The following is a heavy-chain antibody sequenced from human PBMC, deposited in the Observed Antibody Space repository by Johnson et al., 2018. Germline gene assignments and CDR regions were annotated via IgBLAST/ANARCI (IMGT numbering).Heavy chain of an antibody. CDR1: GFPFSSYA. V-gene: IGHV3-30*04. D-gene: IGHD2-2*01. CDR3: ARASSGVVPTAISFDY. J-gene: IGHJ4*02. CDR2: ISYDGSQK. Sequence: QVQLVESGGGVVQPGRSLRLSCAASGFPFSSYAMHWVRQAPGKGLEWVALISYDGSQKFYADPVKGRLTISRDNAKNTLYVEMNSLRTEDTAMYYCARASSGVVPTAISFDYWGQGTLVTVSS.